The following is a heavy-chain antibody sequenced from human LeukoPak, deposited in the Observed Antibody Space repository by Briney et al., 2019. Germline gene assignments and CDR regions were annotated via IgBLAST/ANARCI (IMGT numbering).Heavy chain of an antibody. CDR3: ARHSGSYYLPGRY. J-gene: IGHJ4*02. V-gene: IGHV4-39*01. Sequence: SETLSLTCTVSGGSISSSSYYWGWTRQPPGKGLEWIASIYYSGGTYYSPSLKSRVTISVDTSKNQFSLRLNSVTAADTAVYYCARHSGSYYLPGRYWGQGTLVTVSS. CDR1: GGSISSSSYY. CDR2: IYYSGGT. D-gene: IGHD1-26*01.